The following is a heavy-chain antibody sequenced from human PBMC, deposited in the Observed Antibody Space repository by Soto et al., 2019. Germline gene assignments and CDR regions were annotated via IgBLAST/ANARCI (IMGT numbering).Heavy chain of an antibody. CDR2: IWYDGSNK. D-gene: IGHD3-22*01. V-gene: IGHV3-33*01. J-gene: IGHJ4*02. CDR3: ARMYYDSSGYHPAGY. Sequence: HPGGSLRLSCAASGFTFSSYGMHWVRQAPGKGLEWVAVIWYDGSNKYYADSVKGRFTISRDNSKNTLYLQMNSLRAEDTAVYYCARMYYDSSGYHPAGYWGQGTLVTVSS. CDR1: GFTFSSYG.